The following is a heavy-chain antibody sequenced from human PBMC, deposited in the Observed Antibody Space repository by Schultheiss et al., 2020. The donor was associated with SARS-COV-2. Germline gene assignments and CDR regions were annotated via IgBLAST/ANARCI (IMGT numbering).Heavy chain of an antibody. Sequence: ASVKVSCKTSGYIFTYHYIHWVRQAPGQGLEWMGRINPDSGATSSAQRFQGRVTMTTDTSISTVYMELSRLRSDDTAVYYCASEWVVVAANWWFDPWGQGTLVTVSS. J-gene: IGHJ5*02. CDR2: INPDSGAT. V-gene: IGHV1-2*06. CDR1: GYIFTYHY. CDR3: ASEWVVVAANWWFDP. D-gene: IGHD2-15*01.